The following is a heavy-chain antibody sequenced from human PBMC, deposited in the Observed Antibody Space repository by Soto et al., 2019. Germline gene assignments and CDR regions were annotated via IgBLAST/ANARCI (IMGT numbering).Heavy chain of an antibody. Sequence: SVKVSCKASGGTFSSYAISWVRQAPGQGLEWMGGIIPIFGTANYAQKFQGRVTITADESTSTAYMERSSLRSEDTAVYYCARAPFGGGAFDIWGQGTMVTVSS. V-gene: IGHV1-69*13. CDR2: IIPIFGTA. D-gene: IGHD3-10*01. CDR1: GGTFSSYA. CDR3: ARAPFGGGAFDI. J-gene: IGHJ3*02.